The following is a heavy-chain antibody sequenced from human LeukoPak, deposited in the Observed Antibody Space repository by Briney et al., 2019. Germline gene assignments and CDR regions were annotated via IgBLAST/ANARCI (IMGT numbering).Heavy chain of an antibody. V-gene: IGHV1-18*04. Sequence: ASVKVSCKASGCTFTGYYMHWVRQAPGQGLEWMGWISAYNGNTNYAQKLQGRVTMTTDTSTSTAYMELRSLRSDDTAVYYCARAMVRGELDYWGQGTLVTVSS. CDR3: ARAMVRGELDY. D-gene: IGHD3-10*01. CDR2: ISAYNGNT. J-gene: IGHJ4*02. CDR1: GCTFTGYY.